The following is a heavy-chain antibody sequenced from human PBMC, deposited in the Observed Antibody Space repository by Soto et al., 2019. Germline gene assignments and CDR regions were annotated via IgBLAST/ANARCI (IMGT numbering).Heavy chain of an antibody. CDR2: INHSGST. J-gene: IGHJ5*02. V-gene: IGHV4-34*01. Sequence: SETLSLTCAVYGGSFSGYYWSWIRQPPGKGLEWIGEINHSGSTNYNPSLKSRVTISVDTSKNQFSLKLDSVTAADTAVYYCARGPYYDSSGYYVSWGQENLVTVSS. CDR1: GGSFSGYY. CDR3: ARGPYYDSSGYYVS. D-gene: IGHD3-22*01.